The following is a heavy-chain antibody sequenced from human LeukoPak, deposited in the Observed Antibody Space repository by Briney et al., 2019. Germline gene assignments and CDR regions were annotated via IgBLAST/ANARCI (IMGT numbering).Heavy chain of an antibody. CDR3: ARERTRLRRRYALDI. D-gene: IGHD4-17*01. Sequence: PSETLSLTCTVSGGSISSYYWSWIRQPAGKGLEWIGRIYTSGSTNYNPSLKSRVTISVDTSKNQFSLKLSSVTAADTAVYYCARERTRLRRRYALDIWGQGTMVTVSS. J-gene: IGHJ3*02. CDR1: GGSISSYY. CDR2: IYTSGST. V-gene: IGHV4-4*07.